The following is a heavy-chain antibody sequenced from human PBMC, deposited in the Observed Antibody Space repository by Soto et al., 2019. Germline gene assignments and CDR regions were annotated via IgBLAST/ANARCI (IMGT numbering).Heavy chain of an antibody. CDR2: ISAYNGNT. CDR1: GYTFTSYG. J-gene: IGHJ4*02. CDR3: ARDAYCGGDCSPGALDY. Sequence: QVQLVQSGAEVKKPGASVKVSCKASGYTFTSYGISWVRQAPGQGLEWMGWISAYNGNTNYAQKLQGRVTMTTDTSMSTAYMELRSLRSDDTAVYYCARDAYCGGDCSPGALDYWGQGTLVTVSS. V-gene: IGHV1-18*01. D-gene: IGHD2-21*02.